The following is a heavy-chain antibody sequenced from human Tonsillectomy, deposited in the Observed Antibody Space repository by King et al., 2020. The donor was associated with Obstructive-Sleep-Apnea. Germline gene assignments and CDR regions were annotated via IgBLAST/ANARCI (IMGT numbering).Heavy chain of an antibody. Sequence: VTLKESGPVLVKPTETLTLTCTVSGFSLSSARMGVSWIRQPPGKALEWLAHIFSNDEKSYRTSLKSRLTISKDTSKSQVVLTMTNMDHVDTATYFCARIPSSYCSGGSCSRGYYYSFGLDVWGQGTTVTVSS. CDR1: GFSLSSARMG. D-gene: IGHD2-15*01. J-gene: IGHJ6*02. V-gene: IGHV2-26*01. CDR3: ARIPSSYCSGGSCSRGYYYSFGLDV. CDR2: IFSNDEK.